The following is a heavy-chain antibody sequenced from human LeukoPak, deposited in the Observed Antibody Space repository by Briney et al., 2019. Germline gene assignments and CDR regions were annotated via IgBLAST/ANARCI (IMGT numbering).Heavy chain of an antibody. V-gene: IGHV1-18*01. D-gene: IGHD1-26*01. CDR2: ISAYNGNT. CDR3: AREPNSGSYDY. J-gene: IGHJ4*02. CDR1: GYTFTSCG. Sequence: AASVKVSCKASGYTFTSCGISWVRQAPGQGLEWMGWISAYNGNTNYAQKLQGRVTMTTDTSTSTAYMELRSLRSDDTAVYYCAREPNSGSYDYWGQGTLVTVSS.